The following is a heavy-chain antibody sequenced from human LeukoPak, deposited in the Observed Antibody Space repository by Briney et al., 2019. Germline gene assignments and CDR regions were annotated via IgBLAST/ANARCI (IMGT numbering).Heavy chain of an antibody. CDR1: GGSFSGYY. J-gene: IGHJ4*02. D-gene: IGHD1-26*01. V-gene: IGHV4-34*01. CDR2: INHSGST. CDR3: ARSRGAKVYDY. Sequence: SETLSLTCAVYGGSFSGYYSSWIRQPPGKGLEWIGEINHSGSTNYNPSLKSRVTISVDTSKNQFSLKLSSVTAADTAVYYCARSRGAKVYDYWGQGTMVTVSS.